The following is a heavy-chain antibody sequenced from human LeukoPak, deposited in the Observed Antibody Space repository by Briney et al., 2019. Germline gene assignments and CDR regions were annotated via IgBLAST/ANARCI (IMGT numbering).Heavy chain of an antibody. D-gene: IGHD5-24*01. J-gene: IGHJ4*02. V-gene: IGHV4-39*07. Sequence: KPSETLSLTCTVSGGSISSSSYYRGWIRQPPGKGLEWIGSIYYSGSANYNPSLKSRVTISVDMSKNQFSLKLSSVTAADTAVYYCARSRDGYSLDYWGLGTLVTVSS. CDR2: IYYSGSA. CDR3: ARSRDGYSLDY. CDR1: GGSISSSSYY.